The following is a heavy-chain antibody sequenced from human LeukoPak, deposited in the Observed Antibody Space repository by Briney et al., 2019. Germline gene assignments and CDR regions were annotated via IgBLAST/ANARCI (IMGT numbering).Heavy chain of an antibody. D-gene: IGHD2-21*02. J-gene: IGHJ5*02. CDR1: GASIGSGYYD. CDR2: IYYSGST. Sequence: PSETLSLTCTVSGASIGSGYYDWSWIRQPAGKGLEWIGYIYYSGSTNYNPSLKSRVTISVDTSKNQFSLKLSSVTAADTAVYYCARVFGYQKVVTAQFDPWGQGTLVTVSS. CDR3: ARVFGYQKVVTAQFDP. V-gene: IGHV4-61*10.